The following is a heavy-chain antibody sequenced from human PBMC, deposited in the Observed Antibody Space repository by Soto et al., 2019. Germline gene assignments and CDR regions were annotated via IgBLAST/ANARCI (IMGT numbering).Heavy chain of an antibody. CDR2: ISYDGSNK. CDR3: AKDRKVAEYNWFDP. J-gene: IGHJ5*02. CDR1: GFTFSSYG. D-gene: IGHD2-15*01. Sequence: QVQLVESGGGVVQPGGSLRLSCAASGFTFSSYGMYWVRQAPGKGLEWVAAISYDGSNKYYADSVKGRFTISRDNSKNTLYLQMNSLRAEDTAVYYCAKDRKVAEYNWFDPWVQGTLVTVSS. V-gene: IGHV3-30*18.